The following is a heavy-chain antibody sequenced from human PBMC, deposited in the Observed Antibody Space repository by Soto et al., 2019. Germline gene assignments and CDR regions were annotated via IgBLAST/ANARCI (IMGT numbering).Heavy chain of an antibody. CDR1: GFSVSSHE. CDR2: LSSALLTT. V-gene: IGHV3-48*03. D-gene: IGHD6-19*01. CDR3: ARETDSSGPFDY. J-gene: IGHJ4*02. Sequence: EVQLVESGGGLVQPGGSLRLSCAASGFSVSSHEMNWVRQAPGKGLEWMSFLSSALLTTHYADSVKSRFTISRDSAKNVLYLQMNSLRAEDTAVYYCARETDSSGPFDYWGQGTLVTVSS.